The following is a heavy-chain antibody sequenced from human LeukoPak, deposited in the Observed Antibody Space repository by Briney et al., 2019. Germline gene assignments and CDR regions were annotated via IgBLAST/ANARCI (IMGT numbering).Heavy chain of an antibody. D-gene: IGHD3-9*01. CDR1: SDSITIYY. CDR2: IYDSGRT. J-gene: IGHJ3*01. V-gene: IGHV4-59*01. Sequence: PSEALSLTCTFSSDSITIYYWSWIRQPPGRGLEWIGCIYDSGRTHYSPSLKSRVTISVDTSKNQFSLNLTSVTAADTAVYYCARAPYSLLTDTPASGFDVWGHGTMVTVSS. CDR3: ARAPYSLLTDTPASGFDV.